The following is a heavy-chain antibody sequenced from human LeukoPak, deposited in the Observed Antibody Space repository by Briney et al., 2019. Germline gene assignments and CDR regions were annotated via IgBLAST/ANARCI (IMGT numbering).Heavy chain of an antibody. CDR3: ARAPRTTMVRGVLGPFDY. Sequence: PGGSLRLFCAASGFTFSDYYMSWIRQAPGKGLEWVSYISSSGSTIYYADSVKGRFTISRDNAKNSLYLQMNSLRAEDTAVYYCARAPRTTMVRGVLGPFDYWGQGTLVTVSS. V-gene: IGHV3-11*01. CDR2: ISSSGSTI. CDR1: GFTFSDYY. D-gene: IGHD3-10*01. J-gene: IGHJ4*02.